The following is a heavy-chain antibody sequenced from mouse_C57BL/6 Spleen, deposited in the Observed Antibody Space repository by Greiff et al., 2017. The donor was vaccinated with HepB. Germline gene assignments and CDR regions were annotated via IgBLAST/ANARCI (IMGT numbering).Heavy chain of an antibody. D-gene: IGHD1-1*01. Sequence: QVQLQQSGAELVRPGASVTLSCKASGYTFTDYEMHWVKQTPVHGLEWIGAIDPETGGTAYNQKFKGKAILTADKSSSTAYMELRSLTSEDSAVYYCTRAPLYYYGRSYFDYWGQGTTLTVSS. V-gene: IGHV1-15*01. CDR3: TRAPLYYYGRSYFDY. CDR1: GYTFTDYE. CDR2: IDPETGGT. J-gene: IGHJ2*01.